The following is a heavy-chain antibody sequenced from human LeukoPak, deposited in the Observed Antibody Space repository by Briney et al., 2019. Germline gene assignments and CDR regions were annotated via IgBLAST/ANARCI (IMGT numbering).Heavy chain of an antibody. CDR2: IYSGGST. J-gene: IGHJ3*02. CDR3: ARRSYYGSGRYGAFDI. V-gene: IGHV3-66*04. Sequence: GGSLRLSCAASGFTVSSNYMSWVRQAPGKGLEWVSVIYSGGSTYYADSVKGRFTISRDNSKNTLYLQMNSLSAEDTAVYYCARRSYYGSGRYGAFDIWGQGTMVTVSS. D-gene: IGHD3-10*01. CDR1: GFTVSSNY.